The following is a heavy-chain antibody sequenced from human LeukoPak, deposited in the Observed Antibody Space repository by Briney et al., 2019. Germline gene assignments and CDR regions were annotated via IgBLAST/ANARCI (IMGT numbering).Heavy chain of an antibody. CDR2: IKQDGSET. CDR1: GFTFSSYW. J-gene: IGHJ4*02. CDR3: ARHRGTYYDY. D-gene: IGHD3-16*01. Sequence: PGGSLRLSCAASGFTFSSYWMSWVRQAPGKGLEWVANIKQDGSETYYVVSVRGRFTISRDNAKNSLYLQMNSLRAEDTAVYYCARHRGTYYDYWGQGTLVIVSS. V-gene: IGHV3-7*01.